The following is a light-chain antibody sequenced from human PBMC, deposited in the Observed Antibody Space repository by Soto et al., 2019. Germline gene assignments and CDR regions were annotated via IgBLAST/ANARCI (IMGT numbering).Light chain of an antibody. CDR3: QTWGSGIVV. J-gene: IGLJ2*01. V-gene: IGLV4-69*01. CDR1: SGHSNYA. Sequence: QLVLTQSPSSSASLGASVKLTCTLSSGHSNYAIAWHQQQSEKGPRYLMKLNSDGSHSKGDGIPDRFSGSSSGAERYLTISGLQYEDEADYYCQTWGSGIVVFGGGTKLPVL. CDR2: LNSDGSH.